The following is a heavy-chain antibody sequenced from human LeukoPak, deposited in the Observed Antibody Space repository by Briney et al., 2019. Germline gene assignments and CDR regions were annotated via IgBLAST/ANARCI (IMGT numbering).Heavy chain of an antibody. CDR1: GDSISSSNYY. D-gene: IGHD3-10*01. Sequence: SETLSLTCTVSGDSISSSNYYWSWIRQPPGKGLEWIGEINHSGSTNYNPSLKSRVTISVDTSKNQFSLKLSSVTAADTAVYYCARQFTMVRGVIRYYYMDVWGKGTTVTISS. CDR3: ARQFTMVRGVIRYYYMDV. J-gene: IGHJ6*03. CDR2: INHSGST. V-gene: IGHV4-39*01.